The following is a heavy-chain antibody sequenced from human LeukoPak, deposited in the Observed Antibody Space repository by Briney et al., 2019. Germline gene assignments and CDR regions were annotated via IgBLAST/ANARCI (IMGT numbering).Heavy chain of an antibody. J-gene: IGHJ4*02. CDR2: ISGSGGGT. D-gene: IGHD3-22*01. CDR1: GITLSNYG. Sequence: PGGSLRLSCAVSGITLSNYGMSWVRQAPGKGLEWVAGISGSGGGTNYADSARGRFTISRDNSKNTLYLQMNSLGAEDTAVYFCAKRGVVIRVILVGFHKEAYYFDSWGQGALVTVSS. V-gene: IGHV3-23*01. CDR3: AKRGVVIRVILVGFHKEAYYFDS.